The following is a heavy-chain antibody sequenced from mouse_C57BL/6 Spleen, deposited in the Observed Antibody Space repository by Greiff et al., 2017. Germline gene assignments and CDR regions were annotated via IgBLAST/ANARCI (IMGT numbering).Heavy chain of an antibody. CDR1: GYTFTSYW. V-gene: IGHV1-7*01. Sequence: VQLKQSGAELAKPGASVKLSCKASGYTFTSYWMHWVKPRPGQGLEWIGYINPSSGYTKYNQKFKDKATLTADKSSSTAYMQLSSLTYEDSAVYCCAPLLASYAMDYWGQGTSVTVSS. D-gene: IGHD2-10*01. CDR2: INPSSGYT. CDR3: APLLASYAMDY. J-gene: IGHJ4*01.